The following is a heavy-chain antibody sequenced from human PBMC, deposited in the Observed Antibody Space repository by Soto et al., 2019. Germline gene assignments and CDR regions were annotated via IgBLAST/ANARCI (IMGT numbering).Heavy chain of an antibody. CDR2: IYYSGST. CDR3: ARSIDPEYVFDY. D-gene: IGHD2-21*01. Sequence: SETLSLTCTVSGGSISSGDYYWSWIRQPPGKGLEWIGYIYYSGSTYYNPSLKSRVTISVDTSKNQFSLKLSSVTAADTAVYYCARSIDPEYVFDYWGQGTLVTVSS. V-gene: IGHV4-30-4*01. J-gene: IGHJ4*02. CDR1: GGSISSGDYY.